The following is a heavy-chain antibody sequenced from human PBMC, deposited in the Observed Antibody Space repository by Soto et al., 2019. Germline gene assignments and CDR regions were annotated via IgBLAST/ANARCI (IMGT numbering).Heavy chain of an antibody. V-gene: IGHV1-69*13. CDR1: GGTFSSYA. CDR2: IIPIFGTA. CDR3: ARGGPLVGATRYGMDV. D-gene: IGHD1-26*01. J-gene: IGHJ6*02. Sequence: ASVKVSFKASGGTFSSYAISWVRQAPGQGLEWMGGIIPIFGTANYAQKFQGRVTITADESTSTAYMELSSLRSEDTAVYYCARGGPLVGATRYGMDVWGQGTTVTVSS.